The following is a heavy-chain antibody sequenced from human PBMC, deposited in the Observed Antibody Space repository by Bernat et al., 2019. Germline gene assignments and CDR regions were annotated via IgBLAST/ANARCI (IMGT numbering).Heavy chain of an antibody. Sequence: EVQLVQSGAEVKKPGESLKISCKGSGYSFASYWIGWVRLMPGKGLQWMGIIYPGDSDTRYSPSFQGQVTISADKSITTAYLQWSSLKASDTAMYYCARGASSGDYGVGFDYWGQGTLVTVSS. D-gene: IGHD4-17*01. CDR1: GYSFASYW. CDR2: IYPGDSDT. J-gene: IGHJ4*02. CDR3: ARGASSGDYGVGFDY. V-gene: IGHV5-51*01.